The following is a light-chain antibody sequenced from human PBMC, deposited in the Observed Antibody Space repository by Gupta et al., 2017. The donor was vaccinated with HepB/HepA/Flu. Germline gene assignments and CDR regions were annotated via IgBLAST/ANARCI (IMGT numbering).Light chain of an antibody. CDR3: QQSSSTSLT. V-gene: IGKV1-39*01. J-gene: IGKJ5*01. CDR2: GAF. CDR1: QSIYNY. Sequence: DIHMTQSPSSLSASVGARVTITCRASQSIYNYLNWYQQKPGKAPKVLIYGAFNLQSGVPSRFSGSGSGTDFTLTFSSLQPEDFATYYCQQSSSTSLTFGQGTRLEI.